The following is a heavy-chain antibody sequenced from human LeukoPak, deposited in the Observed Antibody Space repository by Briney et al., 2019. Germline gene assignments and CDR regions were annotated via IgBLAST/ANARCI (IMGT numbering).Heavy chain of an antibody. D-gene: IGHD3-10*01. CDR1: GFTFSSYG. CDR3: AKDEDALGFGGEPDY. CDR2: IRSDGSNK. V-gene: IGHV3-30*02. Sequence: GGSLRLSCAASGFTFSSYGMHWVRQAPGKGLEWVAFIRSDGSNKYYADSVKGRFTISRENSKNTLYLQMNSLRAEDTAVYYCAKDEDALGFGGEPDYWGQGTLVTVSS. J-gene: IGHJ4*02.